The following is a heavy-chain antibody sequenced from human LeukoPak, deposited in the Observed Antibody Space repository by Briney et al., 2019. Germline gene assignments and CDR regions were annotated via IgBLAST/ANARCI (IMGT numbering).Heavy chain of an antibody. D-gene: IGHD4-17*01. CDR2: IYYSGST. V-gene: IGHV4-59*01. CDR3: ARLLWGTVTTGFDY. J-gene: IGHJ4*02. Sequence: SETLSLTCTVSGGSISSYYWSWIRQPPGKGLEWIGYIYYSGSTNYNPSLKSRVTISVDTSKNQFSLKLSSVTAADTVVYYCARLLWGTVTTGFDYWGQGTLVTVSS. CDR1: GGSISSYY.